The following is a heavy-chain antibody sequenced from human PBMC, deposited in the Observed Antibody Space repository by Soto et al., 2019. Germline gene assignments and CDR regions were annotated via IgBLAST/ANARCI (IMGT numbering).Heavy chain of an antibody. CDR3: AREDSGGLDY. J-gene: IGHJ4*02. D-gene: IGHD1-26*01. Sequence: ASVKVSCKASGYTFSNYGISWVRQAPGQGLEWMGWFSSYNGDARYAQNLQGRVTMTTDTSTSTAYMELWSLRSDDTAVYYCAREDSGGLDYWGQGTLVTVSS. CDR1: GYTFSNYG. CDR2: FSSYNGDA. V-gene: IGHV1-18*01.